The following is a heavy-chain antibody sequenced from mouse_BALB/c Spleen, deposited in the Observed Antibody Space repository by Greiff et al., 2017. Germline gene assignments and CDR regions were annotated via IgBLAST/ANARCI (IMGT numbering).Heavy chain of an antibody. CDR3: ARWVITPYAMDY. D-gene: IGHD2-4*01. V-gene: IGHV1-69*02. J-gene: IGHJ4*01. CDR1: GYTFTSYW. CDR2: IDPSDSYT. Sequence: VQLQQSGAELVKPGASVKLSCKASGYTFTSYWMHWVKQRPGQGLEWIGEIDPSDSYTNYNQKFKGKATLTVDKSSSTAYMQLSSLTSEDSAVYYCARWVITPYAMDYWGQGTSGTVSS.